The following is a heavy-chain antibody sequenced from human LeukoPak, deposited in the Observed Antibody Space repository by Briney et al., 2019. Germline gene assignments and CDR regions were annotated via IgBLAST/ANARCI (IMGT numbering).Heavy chain of an antibody. Sequence: GASVKVSCKASGYTFTGYYMHWVRQAPGQGLEWMGWINPNSGGTNYAQKFQGRVTMTRDTSISTAYMELSRLRSDDTAVYYCASYISGWEYYFDYWGQGTLVTVSS. CDR2: INPNSGGT. V-gene: IGHV1-2*02. J-gene: IGHJ4*02. CDR3: ASYISGWEYYFDY. CDR1: GYTFTGYY. D-gene: IGHD6-19*01.